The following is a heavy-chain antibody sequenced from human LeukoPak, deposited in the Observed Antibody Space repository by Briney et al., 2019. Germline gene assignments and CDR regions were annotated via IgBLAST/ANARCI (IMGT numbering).Heavy chain of an antibody. CDR1: GGYINNPTYY. CDR3: ARQKGYYDSSGYVDY. V-gene: IGHV4-39*01. D-gene: IGHD3-22*01. J-gene: IGHJ4*02. Sequence: SETLSLTCSVSGGYINNPTYYWGWIRQPPGKGLEWIGSMHYSGSAYYNPSVKSRVTISVDTSKNQFSLKLSSVTAADTAVYYCARQKGYYDSSGYVDYWGQGTLVTVSS. CDR2: MHYSGSA.